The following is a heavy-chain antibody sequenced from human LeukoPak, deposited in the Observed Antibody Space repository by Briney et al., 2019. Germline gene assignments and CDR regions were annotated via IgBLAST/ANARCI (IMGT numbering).Heavy chain of an antibody. D-gene: IGHD6-13*01. V-gene: IGHV3-7*04. J-gene: IGHJ6*02. CDR2: IKQDESEK. CDR3: ARGLIAAAATGYYYSYGMDV. CDR1: GFSFSSHW. Sequence: GGSLRLSCAASGFSFSSHWMSWVRQAPGKGLEWLANIKQDESEKYYADSAEGRFTISRDNAKNSVYLKMNSLRAEDSAVYYCARGLIAAAATGYYYSYGMDVWGQGTTVTVSS.